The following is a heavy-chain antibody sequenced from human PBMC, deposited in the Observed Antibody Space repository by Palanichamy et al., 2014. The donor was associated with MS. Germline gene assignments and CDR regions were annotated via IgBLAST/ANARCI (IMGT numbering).Heavy chain of an antibody. J-gene: IGHJ6*03. CDR2: IIPIFRTE. Sequence: QVQLVQSGAEVRKPGSSVKLSCKASGGTFSSHAISWVRQAPGQGLEWMGGIIPIFRTETYAQKFQGRITIIADESTSTAYMELSSLRSDDTAVYYCARDRGLGETTVTSFYNYYYMDVWGEGTTVSVSS. CDR3: ARDRGLGETTVTSFYNYYYMDV. CDR1: GGTFSSHA. V-gene: IGHV1-69*01. D-gene: IGHD3-16*01.